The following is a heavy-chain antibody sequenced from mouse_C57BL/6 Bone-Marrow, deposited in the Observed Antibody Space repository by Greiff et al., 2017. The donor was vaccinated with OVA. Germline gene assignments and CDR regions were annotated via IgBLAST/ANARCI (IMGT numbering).Heavy chain of an antibody. J-gene: IGHJ4*01. CDR3: TRGYSTYYAMDY. CDR2: IDPGTGGT. Sequence: VQLQQSGAELVRPGASVTLSCKASGYTFTDYEMHWVKQTPVHGLEWIGAIDPGTGGTAYNQKFKGKAILTADKSSSTAYMELRSLTSEDSAVYYCTRGYSTYYAMDYWGQGTSVTVSS. CDR1: GYTFTDYE. V-gene: IGHV1-15*01. D-gene: IGHD2-5*01.